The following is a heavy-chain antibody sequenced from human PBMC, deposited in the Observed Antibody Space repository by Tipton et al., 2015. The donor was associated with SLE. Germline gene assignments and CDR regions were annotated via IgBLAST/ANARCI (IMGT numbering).Heavy chain of an antibody. J-gene: IGHJ3*02. Sequence: SLRLSCAASGFTFSTYWMYWVRQAPGKGLVWVSRIDSDGSTTTYADSVKGRFTISRDNARNSLYLQMNSLRAEDTAVYYCARDRWSGALDIWGQGAMVAVSS. CDR3: ARDRWSGALDI. CDR1: GFTFSTYW. CDR2: IDSDGSTT. V-gene: IGHV3-74*01. D-gene: IGHD3-3*01.